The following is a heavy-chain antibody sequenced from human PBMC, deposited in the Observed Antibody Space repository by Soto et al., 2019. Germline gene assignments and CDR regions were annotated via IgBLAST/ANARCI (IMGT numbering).Heavy chain of an antibody. J-gene: IGHJ4*02. D-gene: IGHD2-8*01. V-gene: IGHV1-58*01. CDR1: GFTFTSSA. CDR3: AAEDCTNGVCSLQFDY. CDR2: IVVGSGNT. Sequence: SVKVSCEASGFTFTSSAVQWVRQARGQRLEWIGWIVVGSGNTNYAQKFQERVTITRDMSTSTAYMELSSLRSEDTAVYYCAAEDCTNGVCSLQFDYWGQGTLVTVSS.